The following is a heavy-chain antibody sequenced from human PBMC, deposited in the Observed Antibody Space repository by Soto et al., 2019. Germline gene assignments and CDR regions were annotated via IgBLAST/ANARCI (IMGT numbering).Heavy chain of an antibody. Sequence: SETLSLTCTVSGGSISSYYWSWIRQPPGKGLEWIGYIYYSGSTNYNPSLKSRVTISVDTSKNQFSLKLSSVTAADTAVYYCARDRWDNRFGELYYYYGMDVWGQGTTVTVSS. CDR2: IYYSGST. J-gene: IGHJ6*02. D-gene: IGHD3-10*01. CDR1: GGSISSYY. CDR3: ARDRWDNRFGELYYYYGMDV. V-gene: IGHV4-59*01.